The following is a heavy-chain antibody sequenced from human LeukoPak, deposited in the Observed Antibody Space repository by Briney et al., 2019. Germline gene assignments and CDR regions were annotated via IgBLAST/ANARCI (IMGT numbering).Heavy chain of an antibody. J-gene: IGHJ4*02. D-gene: IGHD3-22*01. CDR1: GVTFSSYA. CDR3: AKGLERITMIVVVLLDY. CDR2: ISGSGGST. V-gene: IGHV3-23*01. Sequence: PRGSLRLSCAASGVTFSSYAMSWVRQAPGKGREWVSAISGSGGSTYYADSVKGRFTISRDNSKNTLYLQMNSLRAEDTAVYYCAKGLERITMIVVVLLDYWGQGTLVTVSS.